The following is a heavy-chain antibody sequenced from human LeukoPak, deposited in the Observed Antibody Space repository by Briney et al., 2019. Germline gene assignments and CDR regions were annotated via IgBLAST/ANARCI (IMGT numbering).Heavy chain of an antibody. CDR3: AKDERDWIQLWLFDY. CDR2: ISGSGGST. Sequence: GGSLRLSCAASGFTFSSYAMSWVRQAPGKGLEWVSAISGSGGSTYYADSVKGRFTISRDNSKNTLYLQMNSLRAEDTAVYYCAKDERDWIQLWLFDYWGQGTLVTVSS. V-gene: IGHV3-23*01. D-gene: IGHD5-18*01. CDR1: GFTFSSYA. J-gene: IGHJ4*02.